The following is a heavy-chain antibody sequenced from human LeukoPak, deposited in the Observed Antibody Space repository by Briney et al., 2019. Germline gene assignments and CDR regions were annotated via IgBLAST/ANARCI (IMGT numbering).Heavy chain of an antibody. CDR1: GFSFGAYS. V-gene: IGHV3-64D*06. CDR2: IHHDGSGT. J-gene: IGHJ6*02. D-gene: IGHD3-3*01. CDR3: VKDLFFYYGVSS. Sequence: GGSLRLSCSASGFSFGAYSMHWVRQTPGKGLEFVSAIHHDGSGTFYADSVKGRFTISGDNSKNTLSLHMDSLRAEDTAIYYCVKDLFFYYGVSSGAKGPRSPS.